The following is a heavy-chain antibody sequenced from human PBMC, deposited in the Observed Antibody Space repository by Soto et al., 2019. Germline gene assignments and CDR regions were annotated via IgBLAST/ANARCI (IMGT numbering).Heavy chain of an antibody. CDR1: GYTFNSYK. Sequence: ASVKVSCKASGYTFNSYKISWVRQAPGQGLEWMGGIIPIFGTANYAQKFQGRVTITADESTSTAYMELSSLRSEDTAVYYCARAIGGNILTGYSPAYNCFDPWGQGTLVTVSS. CDR2: IIPIFGTA. V-gene: IGHV1-69*13. J-gene: IGHJ5*02. D-gene: IGHD3-9*01. CDR3: ARAIGGNILTGYSPAYNCFDP.